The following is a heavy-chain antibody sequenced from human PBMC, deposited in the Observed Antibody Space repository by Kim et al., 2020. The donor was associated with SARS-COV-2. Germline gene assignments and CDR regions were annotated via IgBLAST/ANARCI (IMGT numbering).Heavy chain of an antibody. Sequence: GGSLRLSCEASEFTFSNFAMTWVRQAPGKGLEWVSAITASGGDTYYADSVKGRSTISRDNSKKALFLQIHSLRAEDSAIYYCAKDNGGYKWKYYYGMVVWGQGNRISVSS. D-gene: IGHD1-1*01. CDR1: EFTFSNFA. J-gene: IGHJ6*01. CDR2: ITASGGDT. CDR3: AKDNGGYKWKYYYGMVV. V-gene: IGHV3-23*01.